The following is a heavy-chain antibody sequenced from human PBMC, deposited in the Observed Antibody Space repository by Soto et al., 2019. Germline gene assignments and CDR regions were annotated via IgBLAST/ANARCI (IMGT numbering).Heavy chain of an antibody. CDR1: GFSLTTTGVG. CDR2: IYWADDK. Sequence: QTTLKESGPSLVKPTQTLTLTCTFSGFSLTTTGVGLVWIHQPPGKALQWLALIYWADDKHHSLSLRSRLTVTKDTTTNQVVVTLTNVDPADTGTYFCAYVGGLEQWLYRLDLWGQGTLVTVSS. D-gene: IGHD6-19*01. V-gene: IGHV2-5*02. J-gene: IGHJ4*02. CDR3: AYVGGLEQWLYRLDL.